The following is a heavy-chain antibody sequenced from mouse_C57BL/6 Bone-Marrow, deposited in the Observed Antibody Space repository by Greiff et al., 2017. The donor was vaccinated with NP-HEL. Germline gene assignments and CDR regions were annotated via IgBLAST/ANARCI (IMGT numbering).Heavy chain of an antibody. D-gene: IGHD2-5*01. V-gene: IGHV5-6*02. CDR3: ARRSNYGAWFAY. Sequence: DVKLVESGGDLVKPGGSLKLSCAASGFTFSSYGMSWVRQTPDKRLEWVATISSGGSYTYYPDSVKGRFPISRDNAKNTLYLQMRSLKSEDTAMYYCARRSNYGAWFAYWGQGTLVTVSA. CDR1: GFTFSSYG. J-gene: IGHJ3*01. CDR2: ISSGGSYT.